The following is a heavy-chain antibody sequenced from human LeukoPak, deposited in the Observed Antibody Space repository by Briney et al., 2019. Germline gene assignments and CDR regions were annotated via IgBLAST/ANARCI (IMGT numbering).Heavy chain of an antibody. V-gene: IGHV3-74*01. J-gene: IGHJ4*02. CDR2: INGDGSAT. CDR3: AREEEMATNTDY. D-gene: IGHD5-24*01. CDR1: GFTFRRHW. Sequence: GGSLRLSCAASGFTFRRHWMHWVRQAPGKGLVWVSRINGDGSATYYANSVKGRFSISRDNPKNTLYLHMHSLRADDTAVYYCAREEEMATNTDYWGQGTLVAVSS.